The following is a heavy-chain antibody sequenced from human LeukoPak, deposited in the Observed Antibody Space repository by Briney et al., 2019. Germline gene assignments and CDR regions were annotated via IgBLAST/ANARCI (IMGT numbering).Heavy chain of an antibody. Sequence: VIPSETLSLTCTVSDASITSHYWSWIRQPPGKGLEWIGYIFYNGNTNYNPSLKSRITISVDTSKSQFSLKLSSVTAADTAVYYCARDKYYDDKGPYYMDVWGKGTTVTVSS. V-gene: IGHV4-59*11. CDR1: DASITSHY. D-gene: IGHD3-22*01. CDR3: ARDKYYDDKGPYYMDV. J-gene: IGHJ6*03. CDR2: IFYNGNT.